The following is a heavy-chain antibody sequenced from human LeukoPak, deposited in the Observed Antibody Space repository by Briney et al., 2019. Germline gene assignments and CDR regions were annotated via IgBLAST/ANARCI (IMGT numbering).Heavy chain of an antibody. CDR3: VRGAFRGYYMDV. CDR1: GFTFSSYA. V-gene: IGHV3-74*01. CDR2: INTDGTTT. J-gene: IGHJ6*03. D-gene: IGHD3-16*01. Sequence: GGSLRLSCAASGFTFSSYAMSWVRQAPGKGLVWVSRINTDGTTTNYADSVKGRFTISRDNAKNTPYLQMNSLRIEDTAVYYCVRGAFRGYYMDVWGKGTTVTVSS.